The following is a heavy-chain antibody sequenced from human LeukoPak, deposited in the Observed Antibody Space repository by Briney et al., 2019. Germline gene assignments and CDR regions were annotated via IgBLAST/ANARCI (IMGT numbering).Heavy chain of an antibody. CDR3: ARAHCGGDCYSIVDDY. CDR2: IIPILGIA. J-gene: IGHJ4*02. Sequence: SVKVSCKASGGTFSSYAISWVRQAPGQGLEWMGRIIPILGIANYAQKFQGRVTITADKSTSTAYMELSSLRSEDTAVYYCARAHCGGDCYSIVDDYWGQETLVTVSS. CDR1: GGTFSSYA. V-gene: IGHV1-69*04. D-gene: IGHD2-21*02.